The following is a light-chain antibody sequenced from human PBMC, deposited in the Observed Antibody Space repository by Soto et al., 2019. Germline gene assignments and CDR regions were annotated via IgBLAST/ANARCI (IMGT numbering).Light chain of an antibody. CDR3: LESSSALT. CDR2: DAS. V-gene: IGKV3-11*01. CDR1: QSVSSY. J-gene: IGKJ5*01. Sequence: EIVLTQSPATLSLSPGERATLSCRASQSVSSYLAWYQQKPGQAPRLLIYDASNRATGIPARFSGSGSGTDFTLTISSLEPEDFAVYYCLESSSALTFGQGTRLEIK.